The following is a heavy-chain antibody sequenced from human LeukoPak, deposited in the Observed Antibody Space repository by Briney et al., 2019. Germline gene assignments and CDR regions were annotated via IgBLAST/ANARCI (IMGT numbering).Heavy chain of an antibody. CDR1: GFTFSSYR. CDR3: ARGTGYQLLYYYYMDV. V-gene: IGHV3-21*01. CDR2: ISSSSSYI. J-gene: IGHJ6*03. D-gene: IGHD2-2*01. Sequence: GGSLRLSCAASGFTFSSYRMNWVRQAPGKGLEWVSSISSSSSYIYYADSVKGRFTISRDNAKNSLYLQMNSLRAEDTAVYYCARGTGYQLLYYYYMDVWGKGTTVTVSS.